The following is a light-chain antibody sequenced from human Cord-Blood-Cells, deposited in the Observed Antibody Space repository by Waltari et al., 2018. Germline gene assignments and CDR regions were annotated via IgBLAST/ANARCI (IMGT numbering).Light chain of an antibody. CDR3: MQALQTLT. CDR2: LGS. Sequence: IVMTQSPLSVPVTPGVPASISYRSSQGLLHSNGYNYLDWYRQKPGQSPQLLINLGSNRASGVPDRFSGSGSGTDFTLKISRVEAEDVGVYYCMQALQTLTFGQGTKVEIK. CDR1: QGLLHSNGYNY. V-gene: IGKV2-28*01. J-gene: IGKJ1*01.